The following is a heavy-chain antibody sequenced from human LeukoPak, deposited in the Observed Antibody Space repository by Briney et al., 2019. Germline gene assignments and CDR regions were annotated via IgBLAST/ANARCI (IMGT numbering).Heavy chain of an antibody. CDR3: ARGGYGDYAFDY. CDR2: ISSNGGST. J-gene: IGHJ4*02. V-gene: IGHV3-64D*06. Sequence: GGSLRLSCSASGFTFSSYAMHWVRQAPGKGLEYVSAISSNGGSTYYADSVKGRFTISRDNSKNTLYLQMSSLRSEDTAVYYCARGGYGDYAFDYWGQGTLVTVSS. D-gene: IGHD4-17*01. CDR1: GFTFSSYA.